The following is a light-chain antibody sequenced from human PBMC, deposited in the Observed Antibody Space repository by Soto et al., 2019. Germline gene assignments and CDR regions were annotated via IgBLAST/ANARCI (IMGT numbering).Light chain of an antibody. CDR3: QQYNNYPYT. CDR2: DAS. Sequence: DIQMTQSPSTLSASVGDRVTINCRASQSISSWLASYQQKPGKDPQRLIYDASSLESRVPSRFSGSESGTEFTLTISSPQPDYCTTYDCQQYNNYPYTFDHWNKLEIK. J-gene: IGKJ2*01. V-gene: IGKV1-5*01. CDR1: QSISSW.